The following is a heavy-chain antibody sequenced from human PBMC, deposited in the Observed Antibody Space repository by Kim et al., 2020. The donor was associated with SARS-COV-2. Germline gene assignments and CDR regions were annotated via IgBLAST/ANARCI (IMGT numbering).Heavy chain of an antibody. CDR3: ANPRQPDY. CDR2: ISGSGDTT. V-gene: IGHV3-23*01. J-gene: IGHJ4*02. CDR1: GFTFNNYG. D-gene: IGHD6-13*01. Sequence: GGSLRLSCVASGFTFNNYGMSWVRQAPGKGLEWVSGISGSGDTTTYADSVKGRFTISRDNSKNTLYLQMSSLRAEDTAIYYCANPRQPDYWGQGTLVTVS.